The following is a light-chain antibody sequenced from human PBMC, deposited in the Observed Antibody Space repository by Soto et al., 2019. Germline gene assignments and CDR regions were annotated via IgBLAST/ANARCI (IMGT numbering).Light chain of an antibody. CDR2: DAS. CDR1: QSVRSRY. CDR3: QKYGSSVT. V-gene: IGKV3-20*01. Sequence: DIVLTQSPGTLSLSPGERATLSCRASQSVRSRYLAWYQQKAGQAPRLLIYDASRRATGIPDRFSGSGSETDFTLTISRLEPEDFAVYSCQKYGSSVTFGGGTKVEIK. J-gene: IGKJ4*01.